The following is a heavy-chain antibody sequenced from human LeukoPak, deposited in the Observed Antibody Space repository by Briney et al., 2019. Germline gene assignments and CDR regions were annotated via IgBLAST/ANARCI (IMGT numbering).Heavy chain of an antibody. J-gene: IGHJ4*02. CDR3: ARDSPGCSGGSCYTILFDY. D-gene: IGHD2-15*01. CDR2: ISAYNGNT. Sequence: RASVKVSCKASGYTFTSYGISWVRQAPGQGLEWMGWISAYNGNTNYAQNLQGRVTMTTDTSTSTAYMELRSLRSDDTAVYYCARDSPGCSGGSCYTILFDYWGQGTLVTVSS. CDR1: GYTFTSYG. V-gene: IGHV1-18*01.